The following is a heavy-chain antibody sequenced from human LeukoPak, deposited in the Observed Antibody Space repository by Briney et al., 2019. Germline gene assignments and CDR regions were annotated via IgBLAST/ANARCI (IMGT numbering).Heavy chain of an antibody. Sequence: NLGESLRISCKGSGYYFTNYWISWVRQMPGKALEWMGRIDPSDSYTNYSPSFQGHVTISADKSISTAYLQWSSLKASDTAMYYCATAGYTSGWYYWGQGTLVTVSS. CDR2: IDPSDSYT. J-gene: IGHJ4*02. CDR1: GYYFTNYW. CDR3: ATAGYTSGWYY. V-gene: IGHV5-10-1*01. D-gene: IGHD6-19*01.